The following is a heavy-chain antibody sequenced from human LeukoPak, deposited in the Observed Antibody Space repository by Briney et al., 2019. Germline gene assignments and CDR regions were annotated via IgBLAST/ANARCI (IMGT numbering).Heavy chain of an antibody. CDR1: GYTFISYD. D-gene: IGHD3-10*01. CDR2: MNPNTGNT. J-gene: IGHJ6*03. V-gene: IGHV1-8*01. CDR3: ARGYYYGSGSLGYMDV. Sequence: ASVKVSCKASGYTFISYDLNWVRQVPGQGLEWMGWMNPNTGNTGYAQKFQGRVTITRNTSISTAYMELSSLRSEDTAVYYCARGYYYGSGSLGYMDVWGKGTTVTISS.